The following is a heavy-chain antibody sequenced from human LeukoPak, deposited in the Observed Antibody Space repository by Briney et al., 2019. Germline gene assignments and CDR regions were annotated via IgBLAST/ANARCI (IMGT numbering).Heavy chain of an antibody. CDR1: GYSLTELS. Sequence: ASVQVFCKVSGYSLTELSINWVRQPPGEGLEWMGGFHPEGGETIHAQKFQGRVTMTADTSTDTAYMELSSLTSDDTAVYYCMSAFYMDVWGEGTTVTVSS. CDR2: FHPEGGET. J-gene: IGHJ6*03. CDR3: MSAFYMDV. D-gene: IGHD5/OR15-5a*01. V-gene: IGHV1-24*01.